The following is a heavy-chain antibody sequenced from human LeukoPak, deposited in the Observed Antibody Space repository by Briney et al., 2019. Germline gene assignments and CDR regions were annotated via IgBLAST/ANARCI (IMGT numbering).Heavy chain of an antibody. D-gene: IGHD2-2*01. CDR3: ARGGAYQLLFNPRWFDP. J-gene: IGHJ5*02. CDR1: GGSFSGYY. Sequence: SETLSLTCAVYGGSFSGYYWSWIRQPPGKGLEWIGEINHSGSTNSNPSLKSRVTISVDTSKNQFSLKLGSVTAADTAVHYCARGGAYQLLFNPRWFDPWGQGTLVTVSS. V-gene: IGHV4-34*01. CDR2: INHSGST.